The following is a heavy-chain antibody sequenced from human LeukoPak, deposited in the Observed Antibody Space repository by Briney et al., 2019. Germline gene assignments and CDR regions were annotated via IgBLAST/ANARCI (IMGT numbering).Heavy chain of an antibody. J-gene: IGHJ6*02. CDR1: GFTFDDYA. V-gene: IGHV3-9*01. Sequence: GGSLRLSCAASGFTFDDYAMHWVRQAPGEGLEWVSGISWNSGSIGYADSVKGRFTISRDNAKNSLYLQMNSLRAEDTALYYCAKGVSIAAAAHYYYYGMDVWGQGTTVTVSS. D-gene: IGHD6-13*01. CDR3: AKGVSIAAAAHYYYYGMDV. CDR2: ISWNSGSI.